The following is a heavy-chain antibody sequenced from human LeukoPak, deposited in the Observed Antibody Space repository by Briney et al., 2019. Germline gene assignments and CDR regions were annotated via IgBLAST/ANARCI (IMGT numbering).Heavy chain of an antibody. CDR2: ISAYNGNT. CDR1: GYTFTSYG. V-gene: IGHV1-18*01. J-gene: IGHJ5*02. CDR3: ARDWDIVVVPAAYGRKWFDP. D-gene: IGHD2-2*01. Sequence: ASVKVSCKASGYTFTSYGISWVRQAPGQGLEWMGWISAYNGNTNYAQKLQGRVTMTTDTSTSTAYMELRSLRSDDTAVYYCARDWDIVVVPAAYGRKWFDPWGQGTLVTVST.